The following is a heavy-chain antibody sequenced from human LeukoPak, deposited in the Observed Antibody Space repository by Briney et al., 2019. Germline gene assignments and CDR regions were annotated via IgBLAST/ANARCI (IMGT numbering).Heavy chain of an antibody. CDR3: AKDIYYDSSGYFDY. V-gene: IGHV3-9*01. CDR2: ISWNSGSI. Sequence: GRSLRLSCAASGFTFDDYAMHWVRQAPGKGLEWVSGISWNSGSIGYADFVKGRFTISRDNAKNSLYLQMNSLRAEDTALYYCAKDIYYDSSGYFDYWGQGTLVTVSS. D-gene: IGHD3-22*01. J-gene: IGHJ4*02. CDR1: GFTFDDYA.